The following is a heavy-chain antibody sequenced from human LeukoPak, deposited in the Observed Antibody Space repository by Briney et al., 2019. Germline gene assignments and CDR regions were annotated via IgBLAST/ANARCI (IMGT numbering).Heavy chain of an antibody. CDR3: ARDLVRRVLWFGERYYYYMDV. J-gene: IGHJ6*03. V-gene: IGHV4-4*07. Sequence: PSETLSLTCTVSGGSISSYYWSWIRQPAGKGLEWIGRIYTSGSTNYNPSLKSRVTISVDTSKNQFSLKLSSVTAADTAVYYCARDLVRRVLWFGERYYYYMDVWGKGTTVTVSS. D-gene: IGHD3-10*01. CDR2: IYTSGST. CDR1: GGSISSYY.